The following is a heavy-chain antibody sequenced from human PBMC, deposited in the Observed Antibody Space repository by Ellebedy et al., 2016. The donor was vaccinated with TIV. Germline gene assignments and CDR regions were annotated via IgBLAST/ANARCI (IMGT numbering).Heavy chain of an antibody. V-gene: IGHV1-18*01. CDR1: GYTFTMSG. J-gene: IGHJ6*02. CDR3: TRGMVRGLYDMDV. Sequence: ASVKVSXXTSGYTFTMSGISWVRQAPGQGPEWMGWFNGHSGQINYAQKFQGRVTMTSDTSISTAYMELSSLRSEDTAVYYCTRGMVRGLYDMDVWGQGTTVTVSS. D-gene: IGHD3-10*01. CDR2: FNGHSGQI.